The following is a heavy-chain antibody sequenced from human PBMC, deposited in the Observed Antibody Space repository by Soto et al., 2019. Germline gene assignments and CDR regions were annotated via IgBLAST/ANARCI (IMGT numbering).Heavy chain of an antibody. CDR1: GFTFRAYG. Sequence: QVQLVESGGGVVQPGKSLRLSCAASGFTFRAYGMHWVRQAPGKGLEWVAVIWCDGSEEYYADSVKGRFTVSRDNSKNTAYLIVNNLRAEDTAVYYCARTHAQSSGSCLDFCGHGTLVTVSS. J-gene: IGHJ4*01. D-gene: IGHD3-22*01. CDR3: ARTHAQSSGSCLDF. V-gene: IGHV3-33*01. CDR2: IWCDGSEE.